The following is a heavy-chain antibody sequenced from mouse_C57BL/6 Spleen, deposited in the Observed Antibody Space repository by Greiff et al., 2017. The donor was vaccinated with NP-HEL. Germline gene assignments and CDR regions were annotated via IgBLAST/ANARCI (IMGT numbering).Heavy chain of an antibody. CDR1: GYTFTSYG. CDR2: IYPRSGNT. D-gene: IGHD1-1*01. J-gene: IGHJ3*01. Sequence: VQLQQSGAELARPGASVKLSYKASGYTFTSYGISWVKQRTGQGLEWIGEIYPRSGNTYYNEKFKGKATLTADKSSSTAYMELRSLTSEDSAVYFCARRIPGSPWFAYWGQGTLVTVSA. CDR3: ARRIPGSPWFAY. V-gene: IGHV1-81*01.